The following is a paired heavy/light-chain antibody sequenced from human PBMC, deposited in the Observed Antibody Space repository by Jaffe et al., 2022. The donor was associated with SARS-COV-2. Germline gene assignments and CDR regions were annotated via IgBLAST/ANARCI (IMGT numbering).Light chain of an antibody. CDR3: SAWDDILNTWV. CDR1: RSNIGNNA. CDR2: YDD. Sequence: QSVLTQPPSVSEAPRQRVTISCSGSRSNIGNNAVNWYQQVPGKAPKLLIYYDDLKSSGVSDRFSGSKSGTSASLAIRGLRSEDEADYYCSAWDDILNTWVFGGGTKLTVL. J-gene: IGLJ3*02. V-gene: IGLV1-36*01.
Heavy chain of an antibody. CDR3: ARQVRVAGTSGWFYYFDS. D-gene: IGHD6-19*01. CDR2: ISYTGST. J-gene: IGHJ4*02. Sequence: QVQLQESGPGLVKPSETLSLTCTVSGGSIRGYYWSWIRQPPGKGLECIGYISYTGSTNYNPSLRSRVTMSVDTSKNHFSLSVSSVTAADTAFYYCARQVRVAGTSGWFYYFDSWGQGTLVSVSS. CDR1: GGSIRGYY. V-gene: IGHV4-59*08.